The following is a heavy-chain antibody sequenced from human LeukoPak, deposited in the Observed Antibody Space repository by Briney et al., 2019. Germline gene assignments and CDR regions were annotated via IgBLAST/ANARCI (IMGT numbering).Heavy chain of an antibody. J-gene: IGHJ4*02. CDR1: GGSISSYY. Sequence: PSETLSLTCTVPGGSISSYYWSWIRQPPGKGLEWIGYIYYSGSTNYNPSLKSRVTISVDTSKNQFSLKLSSVTAADTAVYYCARGHYDSSGYYLYYFDYWGQGTLVTVSS. CDR2: IYYSGST. D-gene: IGHD3-22*01. V-gene: IGHV4-59*01. CDR3: ARGHYDSSGYYLYYFDY.